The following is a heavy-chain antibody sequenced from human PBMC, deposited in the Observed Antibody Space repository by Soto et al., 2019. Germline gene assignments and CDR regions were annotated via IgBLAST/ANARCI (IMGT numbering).Heavy chain of an antibody. CDR2: IYDSGSA. J-gene: IGHJ6*02. CDR3: ARGVGFGYYYYHMDL. Sequence: QVQLQESGPGLVKPSETLSLTCTVSGDSVTSVSDYWSWIRQPPGKGLEWIGYIYDSGSADYNPSLGSRVTISIDTSKNQFSLKLTSVTAADTAVYYCARGVGFGYYYYHMDLWGQGTTVTVSS. D-gene: IGHD3-10*01. V-gene: IGHV4-61*01. CDR1: GDSVTSVSDY.